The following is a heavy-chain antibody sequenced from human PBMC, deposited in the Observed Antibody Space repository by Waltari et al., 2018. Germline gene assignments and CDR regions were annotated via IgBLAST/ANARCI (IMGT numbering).Heavy chain of an antibody. J-gene: IGHJ4*02. D-gene: IGHD6-19*01. Sequence: PAGKGLEWIGRIYTSGSTNYNPSLKRRVTMSVDTSKNHFSLKLNSVTAADTAVYYCARTSGWYGGYYFDYWGQGTLVTVSS. CDR2: IYTSGST. CDR3: ARTSGWYGGYYFDY. V-gene: IGHV4-4*07.